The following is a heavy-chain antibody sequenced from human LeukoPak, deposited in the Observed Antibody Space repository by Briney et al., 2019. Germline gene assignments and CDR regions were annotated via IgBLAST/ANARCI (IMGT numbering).Heavy chain of an antibody. Sequence: GESLQISCKGSGYSFTSYWIGGVRQVPGKGLEGMGIIYPGDSDTRYSPSFQGQVTISADKSISTAYLQWSSLKASDTAMYYCARRDGSYYAIDYWGQGTLVTVSS. CDR1: GYSFTSYW. CDR2: IYPGDSDT. D-gene: IGHD2/OR15-2a*01. V-gene: IGHV5-51*01. CDR3: ARRDGSYYAIDY. J-gene: IGHJ4*02.